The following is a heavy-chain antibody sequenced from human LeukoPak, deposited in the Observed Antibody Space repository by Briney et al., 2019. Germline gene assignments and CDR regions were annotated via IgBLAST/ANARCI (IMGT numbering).Heavy chain of an antibody. CDR2: INHSGST. D-gene: IGHD2-15*01. J-gene: IGHJ4*02. Sequence: SETLSLTCAVYGGSFSGYYWSWIRQPPGKGLEWIGKINHSGSTNYNPSLKSRVTISVDTSKNQFSLKLSSVTAADTAAYYCASIGYCSGGSCYGVDYWGQGTLVTVSS. CDR1: GGSFSGYY. CDR3: ASIGYCSGGSCYGVDY. V-gene: IGHV4-34*01.